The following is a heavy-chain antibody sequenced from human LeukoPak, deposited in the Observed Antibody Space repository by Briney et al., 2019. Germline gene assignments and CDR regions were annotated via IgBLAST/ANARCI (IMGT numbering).Heavy chain of an antibody. J-gene: IGHJ4*02. CDR2: TSYSGST. CDR1: GGSIYSGDTHY. V-gene: IGHV4-31*03. CDR3: ARADFDWLLLTL. Sequence: SETLSLTCTVSGGSIYSGDTHYWTWIRQNPEKGLEWIGHTSYSGSTYYNPSLKSRVSISVHTSKNQFSLNLNSVTAADTAVYYCARADFDWLLLTLWGQGTPVTVSS. D-gene: IGHD3-9*01.